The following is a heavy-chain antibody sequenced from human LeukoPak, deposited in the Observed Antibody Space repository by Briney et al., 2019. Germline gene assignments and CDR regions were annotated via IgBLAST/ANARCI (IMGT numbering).Heavy chain of an antibody. CDR2: IYYSGST. Sequence: PSETLSLTCSVSGGSTNSRSYYWAWIRQPPGGGLEWIGSIYYSGSTYYNPSLKSRVTISVDTSKNQVSLKVSSVTAADTAVYYCAYTNFGIAVAGGYWGQGTLVTVSS. V-gene: IGHV4-39*01. J-gene: IGHJ4*02. CDR1: GGSTNSRSYY. CDR3: AYTNFGIAVAGGY. D-gene: IGHD6-19*01.